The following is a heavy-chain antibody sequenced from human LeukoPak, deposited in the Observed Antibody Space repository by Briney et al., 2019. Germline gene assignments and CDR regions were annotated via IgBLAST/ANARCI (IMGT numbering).Heavy chain of an antibody. D-gene: IGHD1-1*01. Sequence: GGSLRLSCAGSGFTFSTFWMSWVRQAPGKGLEWVANIKEDGSEKYYVDSMKGRFTVSRDNAKNSLYLQMDSLRAEDTAVYYCARGGTFVSDYWGQGTLVTDSS. CDR3: ARGGTFVSDY. V-gene: IGHV3-7*01. CDR1: GFTFSTFW. CDR2: IKEDGSEK. J-gene: IGHJ4*02.